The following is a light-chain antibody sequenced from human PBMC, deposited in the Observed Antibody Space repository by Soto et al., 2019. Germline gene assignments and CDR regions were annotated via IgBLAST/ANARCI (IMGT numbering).Light chain of an antibody. V-gene: IGKV1-27*01. CDR1: RGISYD. CDR2: AES. Sequence: SEVTKSPSSLAAGVGDRVTMTSLSSRGISYDLAWYQQKPGKVPKLLVYAESTLDSGVPSRFSGSGPGRDLTITITSMHPADVASYLRKPYKTAKLNFGGGT. CDR3: KPYKTAKLN. J-gene: IGKJ4*01.